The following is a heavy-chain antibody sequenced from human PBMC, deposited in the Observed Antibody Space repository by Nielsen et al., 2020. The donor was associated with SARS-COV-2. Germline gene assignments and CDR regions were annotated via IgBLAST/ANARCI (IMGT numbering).Heavy chain of an antibody. CDR1: EFSFSSYS. Sequence: GESLKISCAAAEFSFSSYSMTWFRQAPGKGLEWVSSISRSADYIHYAESVEGRFTISGDNAENSLYLQMNTLRVEDTAIYYCARDGGVNSDFWSWSDYWGQGNLVTVSS. CDR3: ARDGGVNSDFWSWSDY. CDR2: ISRSADYI. D-gene: IGHD3-3*01. V-gene: IGHV3-21*06. J-gene: IGHJ4*02.